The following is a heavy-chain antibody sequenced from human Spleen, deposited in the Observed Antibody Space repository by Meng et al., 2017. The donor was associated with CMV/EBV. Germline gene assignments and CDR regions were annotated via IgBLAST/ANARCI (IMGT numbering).Heavy chain of an antibody. V-gene: IGHV1-18*01. Sequence: QIQLVQSGPELRRPGASVKVSCKASGYNFGIYGITWVRQAPGQGLEWVGWVSAENGDTDYGQKFQGRVTVTADTFTNTAYMEMRSLRSDDSAMYYCARAGAAVTTHFDFWGQGTLVTVSS. CDR1: GYNFGIYG. CDR3: ARAGAAVTTHFDF. D-gene: IGHD4-17*01. J-gene: IGHJ4*02. CDR2: VSAENGDT.